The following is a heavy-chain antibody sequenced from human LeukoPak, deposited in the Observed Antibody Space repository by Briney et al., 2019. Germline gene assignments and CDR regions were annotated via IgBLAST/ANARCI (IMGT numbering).Heavy chain of an antibody. V-gene: IGHV3-72*01. CDR2: INNKANSYIT. CDR3: ASIRGTLGY. Sequence: GGSLRLSCAASGFTFSDHFMDWVRQAPGKGLEWVGRINNKANSYITQYAASMEGRFTISRDDSKNSLYLQMSSLKTEDTAMYYCASIRGTLGYWGQGTVVTVSS. D-gene: IGHD1-26*01. J-gene: IGHJ4*02. CDR1: GFTFSDHF.